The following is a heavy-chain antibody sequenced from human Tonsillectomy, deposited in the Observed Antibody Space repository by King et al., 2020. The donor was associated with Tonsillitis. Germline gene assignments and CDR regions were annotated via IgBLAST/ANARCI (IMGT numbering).Heavy chain of an antibody. V-gene: IGHV1-2*02. Sequence: VQLVESGAEVKKPGASVKVSCKASGYTFIGYYIHWVRQVPGXGLEWMGWXNPNSGGTNYAQXXQGXVTXXRDTSXXTXYMELGXLSSDDTALYYCARESXXSQGRSFYYWGQXXXFTXSX. CDR2: XNPNSGGT. D-gene: IGHD6-13*01. J-gene: IGHJ4*02. CDR1: GYTFIGYY. CDR3: ARESXXSQGRSFYY.